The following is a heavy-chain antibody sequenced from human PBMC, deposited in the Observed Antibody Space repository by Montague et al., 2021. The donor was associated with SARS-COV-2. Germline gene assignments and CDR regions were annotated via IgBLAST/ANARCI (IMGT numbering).Heavy chain of an antibody. J-gene: IGHJ4*02. CDR3: ARGRQHFNMIVVVMTGGDYYCDY. CDR1: GGSFSDYY. CDR2: INHRGTS. Sequence: SETLSLTCAVYGGSFSDYYWSWIRQPPGKGLAWIGEINHRGTSNYNPSLKSRVSISVDTSKNQFSLYLRSVTAADTAVYYCARGRQHFNMIVVVMTGGDYYCDYWGQGTLVTVSS. D-gene: IGHD3-22*01. V-gene: IGHV4-34*01.